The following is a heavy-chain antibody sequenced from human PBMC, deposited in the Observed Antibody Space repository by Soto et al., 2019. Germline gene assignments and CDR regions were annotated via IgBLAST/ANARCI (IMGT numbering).Heavy chain of an antibody. CDR2: IYDSGST. V-gene: IGHV4-59*01. J-gene: IGHJ4*02. CDR3: AAPPRY. CDR1: GGSISSYY. D-gene: IGHD6-6*01. Sequence: TSETLSLTWTVSGGSISSYYWSWIRQPPGKGLEWIGYIYDSGSTNYNPSLKSRVTISVDTSKNQFSLKLTSVTAADTAVYYCAAPPRYWGQGTLVTVSS.